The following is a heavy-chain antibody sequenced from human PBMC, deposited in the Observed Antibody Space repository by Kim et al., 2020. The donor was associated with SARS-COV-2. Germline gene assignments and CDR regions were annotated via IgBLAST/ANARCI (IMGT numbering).Heavy chain of an antibody. V-gene: IGHV1-8*01. D-gene: IGHD3-10*01. Sequence: ASVKVSCKASGYTFTSYDINWVRQATGQGLEWMGWMNPNSGNTGYAQKFQGRVTMTRNTSISTAYMELSSLRSEDTAVYYCASGPLWGSGIYMGVDWGQGTLVTVSS. CDR2: MNPNSGNT. CDR1: GYTFTSYD. CDR3: ASGPLWGSGIYMGVD. J-gene: IGHJ4*02.